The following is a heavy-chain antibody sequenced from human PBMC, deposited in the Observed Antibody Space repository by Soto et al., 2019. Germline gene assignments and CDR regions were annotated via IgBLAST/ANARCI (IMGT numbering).Heavy chain of an antibody. J-gene: IGHJ4*02. CDR1: GFTFTNYA. CDR3: VARYCSSTTCYQVDY. CDR2: ISSTGGST. V-gene: IGHV3-64*05. Sequence: GGSLRLSCSASGFTFTNYAIHWIRQAPGKGLEYVSAISSTGGSTYYADSVKGRFTISRDNSKNTVYVQMSSLRSEDSAVYYCVARYCSSTTCYQVDYWGQGTLVTVSS. D-gene: IGHD2-2*01.